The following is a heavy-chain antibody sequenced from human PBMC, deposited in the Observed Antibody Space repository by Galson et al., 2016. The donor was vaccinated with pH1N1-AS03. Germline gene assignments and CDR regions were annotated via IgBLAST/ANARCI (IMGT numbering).Heavy chain of an antibody. V-gene: IGHV1-18*01. D-gene: IGHD1-1*01. CDR3: ARMEERWGDAYDI. CDR2: ISANNGET. CDR1: DDTFNSHG. J-gene: IGHJ3*02. Sequence: SVKVSCKASDDTFNSHGISWVRQAPGQGLEWMGGISANNGETNYAQKFQGRVTMTTDKSTSTTDMELRSLRSDEPAVYYCARMEERWGDAYDIWGQGTMVTVSS.